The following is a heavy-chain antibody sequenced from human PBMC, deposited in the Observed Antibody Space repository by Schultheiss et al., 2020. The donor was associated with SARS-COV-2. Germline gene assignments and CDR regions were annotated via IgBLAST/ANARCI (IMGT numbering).Heavy chain of an antibody. CDR2: MNPNSGNT. CDR1: GYTFTSYD. V-gene: IGHV1-8*01. Sequence: ASVKVSCKASGYTFTSYDINWVRQATGQGLEWMGWMNPNSGNTGYAQKFQGRVTMTRNTSISTAYMELSSLRSEDTAVYYCARDRPYYDFWSTKYNWFDPWGQGTLVTVSS. D-gene: IGHD3-3*01. J-gene: IGHJ5*02. CDR3: ARDRPYYDFWSTKYNWFDP.